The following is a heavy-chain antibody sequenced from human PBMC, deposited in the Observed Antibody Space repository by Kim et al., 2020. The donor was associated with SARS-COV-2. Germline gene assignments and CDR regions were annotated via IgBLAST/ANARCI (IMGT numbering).Heavy chain of an antibody. CDR2: IYYSGST. Sequence: SETLSLTCTVSGGSISSGGYYWSWIRQHPGKGLEWIGYIYYSGSTYYNPSLKSRVTISVDTSKNQFSLKLSSVTAADTAVYYCARTSYPAGGEYYFDYWGQGTLVTVSS. CDR1: GGSISSGGYY. V-gene: IGHV4-31*03. D-gene: IGHD3-16*01. J-gene: IGHJ4*02. CDR3: ARTSYPAGGEYYFDY.